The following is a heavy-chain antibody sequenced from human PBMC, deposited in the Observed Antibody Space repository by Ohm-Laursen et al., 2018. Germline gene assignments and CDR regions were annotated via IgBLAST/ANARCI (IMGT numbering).Heavy chain of an antibody. CDR2: INPNSGGA. CDR1: GYTFTGYS. D-gene: IGHD7-27*01. J-gene: IGHJ3*02. Sequence: SVKVSCKASGYTFTGYSIHWVRQAPGQGLEWMGWINPNSGGANYAQTFQGRVTMTRDTSITTVFMDLSRLTSDDTAVYYCASIDGVTGSPDAFDIWGQGTMVSVSS. CDR3: ASIDGVTGSPDAFDI. V-gene: IGHV1-2*02.